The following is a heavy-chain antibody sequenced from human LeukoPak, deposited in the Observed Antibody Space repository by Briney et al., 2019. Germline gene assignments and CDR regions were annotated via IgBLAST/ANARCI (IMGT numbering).Heavy chain of an antibody. Sequence: ASVKVSCKASGYTFTSYDINWVRQATGQGLEWMGWMNPNSGNTGYAQKFQGRVTMTRNTSISTAYMELSSLRSEDTAVYYCARVLGSYYSDAFDIWGQGTMVTVSS. CDR2: MNPNSGNT. CDR1: GYTFTSYD. CDR3: ARVLGSYYSDAFDI. V-gene: IGHV1-8*01. J-gene: IGHJ3*02. D-gene: IGHD1-26*01.